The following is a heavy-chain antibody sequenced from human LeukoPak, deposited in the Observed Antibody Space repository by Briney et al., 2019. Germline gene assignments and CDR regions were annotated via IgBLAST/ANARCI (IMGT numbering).Heavy chain of an antibody. CDR3: ASSAIAVAAHWYWFDP. V-gene: IGHV3-21*01. D-gene: IGHD6-19*01. CDR1: GFTFSSNS. CDR2: ISSSSSYI. J-gene: IGHJ5*02. Sequence: PGRSIRHSCTATGFTFSSNSMTWIRKAPGKRLKWVSSISSSSSYIYYADSVKGRFTISRDNAKNSLYLQMNSLRAEDTAVYYCASSAIAVAAHWYWFDPWGQGTLVTVSS.